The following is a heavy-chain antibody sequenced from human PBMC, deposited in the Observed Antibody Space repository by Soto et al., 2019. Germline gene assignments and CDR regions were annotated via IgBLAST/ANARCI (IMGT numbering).Heavy chain of an antibody. D-gene: IGHD6-6*01. CDR2: IGAYNGNT. V-gene: IGHV1-18*01. Sequence: QVQLLQSGAEVKKPGASVKVSCKASGYTFTNYGITWVRQAPGQGLEWMGWIGAYNGNTHYTERLQGRVTMTTDTSTSTAYMELRGLRSDDSGVYYCARVRQLVGYFDYYMDVWGNGTTVTVSS. CDR3: ARVRQLVGYFDYYMDV. J-gene: IGHJ6*03. CDR1: GYTFTNYG.